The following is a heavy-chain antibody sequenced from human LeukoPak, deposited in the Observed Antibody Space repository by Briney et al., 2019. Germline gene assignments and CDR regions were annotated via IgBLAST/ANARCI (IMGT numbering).Heavy chain of an antibody. Sequence: PSETLSLTCAVSGYSISSSYHWGWTRQTPGKGLEWIGSLYAAGNTYYSPSLKSRVTISLDKSKNLFSLDLRSVTAADTAVYYCAREIVRGVPGWWGQGTLVTVSS. V-gene: IGHV4-38-2*02. CDR2: LYAAGNT. CDR3: AREIVRGVPGW. CDR1: GYSISSSYH. J-gene: IGHJ4*02. D-gene: IGHD3-10*01.